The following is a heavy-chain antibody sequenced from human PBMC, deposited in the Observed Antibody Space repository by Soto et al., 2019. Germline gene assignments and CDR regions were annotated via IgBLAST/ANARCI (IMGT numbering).Heavy chain of an antibody. J-gene: IGHJ5*02. Sequence: GASVKVSCKASGYAFTSYDINWVRQATGQGLEWMGWMNPNSGNTGYAQKFQGRVTMTRNTSISTAYMELSSLRSEDTAVYYCARERSSGALNWFDPWGQGTLVTVSS. CDR2: MNPNSGNT. CDR1: GYAFTSYD. D-gene: IGHD6-19*01. CDR3: ARERSSGALNWFDP. V-gene: IGHV1-8*01.